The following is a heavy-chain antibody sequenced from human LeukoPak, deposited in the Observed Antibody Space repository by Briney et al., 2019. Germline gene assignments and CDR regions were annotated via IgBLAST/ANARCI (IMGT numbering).Heavy chain of an antibody. CDR2: INHSGST. J-gene: IGHJ3*02. D-gene: IGHD3-10*01. V-gene: IGHV4-34*01. CDR1: GGSFSGYY. CDR3: ARDFGADAFDI. Sequence: PSETLSLTCAVYGGSFSGYYWSWIRQPPGKGLEWIGEINHSGSTNYNPSLKSRVTISVDTSKNQFSLKLSSVTAADTAVYYCARDFGADAFDIWGQGTMVTLSS.